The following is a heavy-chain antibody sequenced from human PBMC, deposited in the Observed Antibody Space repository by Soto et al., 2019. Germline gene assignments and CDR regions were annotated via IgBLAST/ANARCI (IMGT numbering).Heavy chain of an antibody. D-gene: IGHD3-10*01. V-gene: IGHV4-34*01. CDR3: ARGGPGGRGRGIDY. CDR1: GGSFSGYY. J-gene: IGHJ4*02. Sequence: QVQLQQWGAGLLKPSETLSLTCAVYGGSFSGYYWSWIRQPPGKGLEWIGEINHSGSTNYNPSLKSRVTISVDTSKNQFSLKLSSVTAADTAVYYCARGGPGGRGRGIDYWGQGTLVTVSS. CDR2: INHSGST.